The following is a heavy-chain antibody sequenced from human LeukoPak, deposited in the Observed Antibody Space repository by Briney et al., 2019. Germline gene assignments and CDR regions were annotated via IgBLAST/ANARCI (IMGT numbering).Heavy chain of an antibody. CDR3: TKVGRIVVVPAAIPFDY. CDR1: GFTFSSYA. J-gene: IGHJ4*02. V-gene: IGHV3-23*01. D-gene: IGHD2-2*01. CDR2: ISGNDIGT. Sequence: PGGSLRLSCAASGFTFSSYAMTWVRQAPGKGLEWVSAISGNDIGTYYADSVKGRFTISRDNSKNTLYLQMNSLRAEDTAIYYCTKVGRIVVVPAAIPFDYWGQGTLVTVSS.